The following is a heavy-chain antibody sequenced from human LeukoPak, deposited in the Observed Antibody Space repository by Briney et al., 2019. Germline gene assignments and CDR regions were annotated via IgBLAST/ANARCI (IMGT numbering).Heavy chain of an antibody. CDR3: ARSYWELLGGLDY. V-gene: IGHV1-2*02. J-gene: IGHJ4*02. D-gene: IGHD1-26*01. Sequence: GASVKVSCKASGYTFTGYYMHWVRQAPGQGLEWMGWINPNSGGTNYAQKFQGRVTMTRDTSISTAYMELSRLRSDDTAVYYCARSYWELLGGLDYWGQGTLVTVSS. CDR1: GYTFTGYY. CDR2: INPNSGGT.